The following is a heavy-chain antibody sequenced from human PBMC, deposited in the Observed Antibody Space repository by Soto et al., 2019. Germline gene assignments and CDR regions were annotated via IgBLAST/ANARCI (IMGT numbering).Heavy chain of an antibody. CDR1: GGSIGGSTYY. V-gene: IGHV4-39*01. D-gene: IGHD3-10*01. CDR2: IYYSGNT. CDR3: ARLPDYGSGSSAMDV. J-gene: IGHJ6*02. Sequence: QLQLQESGPGLVKPSETLSLTCTVSGGSIGGSTYYWGWIRQPPGKGLEWIVSIYYSGNTYYTPSLRSRVTMSVDTSNNPVPLKVTFVTAADTAVYYWARLPDYGSGSSAMDVWGQGTTVTVSS.